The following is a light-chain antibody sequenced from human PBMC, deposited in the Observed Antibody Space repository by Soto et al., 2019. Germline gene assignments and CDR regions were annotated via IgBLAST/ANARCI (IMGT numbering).Light chain of an antibody. J-gene: IGKJ1*01. CDR1: QSVSSY. Sequence: EIVLTQSPATLSLSPGERATLSCRASQSVSSYLAWYQQKPGQAPRLLIYDASNRATGITARFSGSGSGTDFTLTISRLEPEDFAVYYCQQYGSSRTFGQGTKVDIK. CDR2: DAS. CDR3: QQYGSSRT. V-gene: IGKV3-20*01.